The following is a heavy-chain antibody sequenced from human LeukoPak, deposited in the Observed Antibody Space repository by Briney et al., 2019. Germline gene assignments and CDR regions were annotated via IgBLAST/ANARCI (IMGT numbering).Heavy chain of an antibody. CDR1: GFTFSSYS. D-gene: IGHD6-13*01. CDR2: ISGSSSYI. CDR3: ARGGNIAFDI. V-gene: IGHV3-21*01. Sequence: GGSLRLSCAASGFTFSSYSMNWVRQAPGKGLEWVSSISGSSSYIYYADSVKGRFTISRDNAKNSLYLQMNSLRAEDTAVYYCARGGNIAFDIWGQGTMVTVSS. J-gene: IGHJ3*02.